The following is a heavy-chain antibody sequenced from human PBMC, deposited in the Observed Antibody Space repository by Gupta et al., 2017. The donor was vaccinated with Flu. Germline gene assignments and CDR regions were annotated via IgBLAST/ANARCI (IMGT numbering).Heavy chain of an antibody. D-gene: IGHD3-16*01. J-gene: IGHJ6*02. CDR1: AWSFRGYH. Sequence: QVQLQQSVAALLKPSETLSLTCAVYAWSFRGYHCSWIRQHPGKGLEWIGEINHSGSTNYNPSLKSRVTISVDTSKNQFSLKRSSVTAAETAVYYCARGWGGSIPNGHNYYYGRDVWGQGTTVTVSS. V-gene: IGHV4-34*01. CDR2: INHSGST. CDR3: ARGWGGSIPNGHNYYYGRDV.